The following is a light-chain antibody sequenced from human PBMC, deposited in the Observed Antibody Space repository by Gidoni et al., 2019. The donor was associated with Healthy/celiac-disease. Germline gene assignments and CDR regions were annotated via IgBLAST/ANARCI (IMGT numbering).Light chain of an antibody. V-gene: IGLV1-47*01. CDR2: RNN. CDR1: RSNIGSNY. CDR3: AAWDDSLSGLYV. Sequence: QSVLTQPPSASVTPGQRVTISCSGSRSNIGSNYVYWYQQLPGTAPKLLIYRNNQRPSGVPDRFSGSKSGTSASLAISGLRSEDEADYYCAAWDDSLSGLYVFGTGTKVTVL. J-gene: IGLJ1*01.